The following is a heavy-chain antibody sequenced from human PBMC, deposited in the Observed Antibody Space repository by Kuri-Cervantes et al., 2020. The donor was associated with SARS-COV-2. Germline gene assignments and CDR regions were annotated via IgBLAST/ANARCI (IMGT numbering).Heavy chain of an antibody. CDR3: SRDQKDIVVVVAATGLQYSYYYGMDV. D-gene: IGHD2-15*01. CDR2: IYYSGST. J-gene: IGHJ6*02. CDR1: GGSISSSSYY. Sequence: SETLSLTCTVSGGSISSSSYYWGWIRQPPGKGLEWIGSIYYSGSTYYNPSLKSRVTISVDTSKNQFSLKLSSVTAADTAVYYWSRDQKDIVVVVAATGLQYSYYYGMDVWGQGTMVTVSS. V-gene: IGHV4-39*07.